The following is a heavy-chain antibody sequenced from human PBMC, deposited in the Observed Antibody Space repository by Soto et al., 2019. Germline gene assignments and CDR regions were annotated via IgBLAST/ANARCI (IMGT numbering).Heavy chain of an antibody. J-gene: IGHJ4*02. D-gene: IGHD3-22*01. CDR1: GFTVSSNY. CDR3: ARDGTYYYDSSLTFDY. V-gene: IGHV3-66*01. Sequence: PGGSLRLSCAASGFTVSSNYMSWVRQAPGKGLEWVSVIYSGGSTYYADSVKGRFTISRDNSKNTLYLQMNSLRAEDTAVYYCARDGTYYYDSSLTFDYWGQGTLVTVSS. CDR2: IYSGGST.